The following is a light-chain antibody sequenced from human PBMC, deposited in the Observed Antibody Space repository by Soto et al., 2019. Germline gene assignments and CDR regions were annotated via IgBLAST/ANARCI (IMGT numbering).Light chain of an antibody. Sequence: EIVLTQSPGTLSLSPGERATLSCRASQSISSSYLAWYRQKPGQAPRLLISGASSRATGIRDRFSGSGSGTDFTLTISRLEPEEFAVYYCQQYDNSPYTFGQGTKLEIK. CDR2: GAS. CDR3: QQYDNSPYT. J-gene: IGKJ2*01. V-gene: IGKV3-20*01. CDR1: QSISSSY.